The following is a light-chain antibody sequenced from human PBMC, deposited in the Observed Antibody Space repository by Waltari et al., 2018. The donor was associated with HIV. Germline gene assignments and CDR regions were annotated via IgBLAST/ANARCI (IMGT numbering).Light chain of an antibody. V-gene: IGKV1-39*01. J-gene: IGKJ3*01. CDR2: AAS. CDR1: QSISNY. Sequence: DIQMTQSPSSLSASVGDRLTITCRASQSISNYLNWYQNKPGNAPKLLIYAASSLHNGVPSRFSGSGSGTEFTLTISSLQPEDFATYYCQQSFSSFFTFGPGTKVDIK. CDR3: QQSFSSFFT.